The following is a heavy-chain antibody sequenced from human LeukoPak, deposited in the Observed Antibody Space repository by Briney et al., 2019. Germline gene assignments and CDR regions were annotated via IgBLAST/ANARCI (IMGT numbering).Heavy chain of an antibody. CDR2: ISAYNCNT. J-gene: IGHJ3*02. D-gene: IGHD3-9*01. Sequence: ASVKVPCKASGYTFTSYGISWVRQAPGQALEWMGWISAYNCNTNYAQKLQGRVTMTTDTSTSTAYMELRSLRSDDTAVYYCARGWHYDILTGYLQIDAFDSWGQGTMVTVSS. CDR1: GYTFTSYG. V-gene: IGHV1-18*01. CDR3: ARGWHYDILTGYLQIDAFDS.